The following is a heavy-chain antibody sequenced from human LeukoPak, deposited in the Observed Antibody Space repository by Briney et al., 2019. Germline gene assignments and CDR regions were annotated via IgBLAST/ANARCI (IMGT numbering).Heavy chain of an antibody. CDR3: ASLGYDILTGYNGWFDP. D-gene: IGHD3-9*01. CDR2: MNPNSGNA. V-gene: IGHV1-8*01. J-gene: IGHJ5*02. Sequence: ASVKVSCKASGYTFTSYDINWVRQATGQGLEWMGWMNPNSGNAGYAQKFQGRVTMTRNTSISTAYMELSSLRSEDTAVYYCASLGYDILTGYNGWFDPWGQGTLVTVSS. CDR1: GYTFTSYD.